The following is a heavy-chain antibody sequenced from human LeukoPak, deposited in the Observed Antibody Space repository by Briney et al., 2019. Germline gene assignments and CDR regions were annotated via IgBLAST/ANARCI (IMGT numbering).Heavy chain of an antibody. Sequence: SVKVSCKASGGTFSSYAISWVRQAPGQGLEWMGRIIPILGIANYAQKFQGRVTIIADKSTSTAYMELSSLRSEDTAVYYCARAFNSGSYALHYWGQGTLVTVSS. CDR1: GGTFSSYA. CDR3: ARAFNSGSYALHY. D-gene: IGHD1-26*01. J-gene: IGHJ4*02. V-gene: IGHV1-69*04. CDR2: IIPILGIA.